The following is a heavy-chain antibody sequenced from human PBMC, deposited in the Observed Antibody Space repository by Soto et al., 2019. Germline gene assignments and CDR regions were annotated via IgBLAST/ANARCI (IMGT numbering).Heavy chain of an antibody. J-gene: IGHJ4*02. V-gene: IGHV1-69*02. CDR3: ASSYGSGYRAFDY. CDR2: INPILSSS. Sequence: QVQLVQSGAEVKKPGSSVRVSCKASGDTFTFYSINWLRQAPGLGLEWMGRINPILSSSNYAQRFQGRVTMTADKSTSTAYMELSSLRSEDTAMYYCASSYGSGYRAFDYWGQGALVTVSS. CDR1: GDTFTFYS. D-gene: IGHD3-10*01.